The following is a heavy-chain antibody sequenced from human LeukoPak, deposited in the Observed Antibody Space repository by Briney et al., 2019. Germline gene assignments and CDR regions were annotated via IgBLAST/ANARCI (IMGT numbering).Heavy chain of an antibody. CDR1: GGSISSSSYY. CDR3: ARESPRIAVAPGEHDAFDI. Sequence: SETLSLTCTVSGGSISSSSYYWGWIRQPPGKGLEWIGTIYYSGSTYYNPSLKSRVTISVDTSKNQFSLKLSSVTAADTAVYYCARESPRIAVAPGEHDAFDIWGQGTMVTVSS. J-gene: IGHJ3*02. CDR2: IYYSGST. D-gene: IGHD6-19*01. V-gene: IGHV4-39*02.